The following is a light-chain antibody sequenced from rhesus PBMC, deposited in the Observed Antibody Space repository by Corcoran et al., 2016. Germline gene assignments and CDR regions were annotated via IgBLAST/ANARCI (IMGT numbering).Light chain of an antibody. CDR2: GAS. J-gene: IGKJ4*01. V-gene: IGKV3-24*01. CDR3: LQNSNWPLT. CDR1: QSVSSS. Sequence: EIVMTQSPATLSLSPGERATLSCRASQSVSSSLAWYQQKPGQAPRLLIYGASSRATGIPDRFSGSGSGTDFTLTISSLEPENVAVYYCLQNSNWPLTFGGGTKVELK.